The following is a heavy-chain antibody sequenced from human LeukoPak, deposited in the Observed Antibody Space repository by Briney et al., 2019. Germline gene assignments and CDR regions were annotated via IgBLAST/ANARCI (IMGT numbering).Heavy chain of an antibody. CDR2: INWNGGST. D-gene: IGHD3-10*01. CDR3: ARRDYYGSGSPDY. J-gene: IGHJ4*02. V-gene: IGHV3-20*04. CDR1: GFTFDDYD. Sequence: GGSLRLSCAASGFTFDDYDMSWVRQAPGKGLEWVSGINWNGGSTGYADSVKGRFTISRDSAKNSLYLQMNSLRAEDTALYYCARRDYYGSGSPDYWGQGTLVTVSS.